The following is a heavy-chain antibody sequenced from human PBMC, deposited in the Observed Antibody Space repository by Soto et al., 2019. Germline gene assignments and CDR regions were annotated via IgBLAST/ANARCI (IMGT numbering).Heavy chain of an antibody. CDR3: ARGVVGSSSWGDWYFDL. CDR2: IIPIFGTA. J-gene: IGHJ2*01. CDR1: GGTFSSYA. V-gene: IGHV1-69*01. Sequence: QVQLVQSGAEVKKPGSSVKVSCKASGGTFSSYAISWVRQAPGQGLEWMGGIIPIFGTANYAQKFQGRVTITADESTSTAYMELSSLRSEDTAVYYCARGVVGSSSWGDWYFDLWGRGTLVTVSS. D-gene: IGHD6-6*01.